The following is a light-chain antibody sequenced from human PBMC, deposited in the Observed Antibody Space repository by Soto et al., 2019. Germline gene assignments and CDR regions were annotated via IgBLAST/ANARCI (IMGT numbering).Light chain of an antibody. CDR3: QQYHTDWT. Sequence: DIQMTQSPSTLSGSVGDRVTITFRASQTISSWLAWYQQKPGKAPKLLIFAASTLVRGVPSRFSGRGSGTEFTLTISSLQADDYATFYCQQYHTDWTFGQGTKVDIK. V-gene: IGKV1-5*01. CDR2: AAS. J-gene: IGKJ1*01. CDR1: QTISSW.